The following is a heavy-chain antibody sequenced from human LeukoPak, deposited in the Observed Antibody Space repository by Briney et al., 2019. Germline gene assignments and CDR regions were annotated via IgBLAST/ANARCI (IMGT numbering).Heavy chain of an antibody. V-gene: IGHV3-23*01. CDR1: GFTFSDYY. D-gene: IGHD6-13*01. J-gene: IGHJ5*02. CDR3: AKDEGSSWSRPGWFDP. CDR2: ISGSGGST. Sequence: GGSLRLSCAASGFTFSDYYMSWIRQAPGKGLEWVSAISGSGGSTYYADSVKGRFTISRDNSKNTLYLQMNSLRAEDTAVYYCAKDEGSSWSRPGWFDPWGQGTLVTVSS.